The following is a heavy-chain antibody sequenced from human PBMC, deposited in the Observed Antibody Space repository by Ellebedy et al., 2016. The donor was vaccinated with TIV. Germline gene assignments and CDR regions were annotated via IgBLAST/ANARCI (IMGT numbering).Heavy chain of an antibody. CDR2: ISSSSSYI. Sequence: PGGSLRLSCAASGFTFSSYSMNWVRQAPGKGLEWVSSISSSSSYIYYADSVKGRFTISRDNAKNSLYLQMNSLRAEDTAVYYCARAIISYDSSGYYPNYYYYGMDVWGQGTTVTVSS. CDR3: ARAIISYDSSGYYPNYYYYGMDV. J-gene: IGHJ6*02. D-gene: IGHD3-22*01. V-gene: IGHV3-21*01. CDR1: GFTFSSYS.